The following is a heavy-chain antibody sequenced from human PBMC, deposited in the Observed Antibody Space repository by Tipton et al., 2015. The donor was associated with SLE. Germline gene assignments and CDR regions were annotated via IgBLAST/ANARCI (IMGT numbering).Heavy chain of an antibody. J-gene: IGHJ4*02. CDR2: IDPSDSYT. CDR3: AIRSITVTHFDY. CDR1: GYSFTGYW. V-gene: IGHV5-10-1*01. D-gene: IGHD4-17*01. Sequence: QLVQSGAEVKKPGESLKISCKGSGYSFTGYWIGWVRQMPGKGLEWMGRIDPSDSYTNYSPSFQGHVTISADKSISTAYLQWSSLKASDTAMYYCAIRSITVTHFDYWGQGTLVTVSS.